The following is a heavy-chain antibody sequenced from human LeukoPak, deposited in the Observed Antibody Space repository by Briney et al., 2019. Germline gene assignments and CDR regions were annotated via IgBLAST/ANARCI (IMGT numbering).Heavy chain of an antibody. J-gene: IGHJ6*04. CDR3: AREGGDVRTTYYYYGMDV. CDR2: IIPIFGTA. CDR1: GGTFSSYA. Sequence: SVKVSCKASGGTFSSYAISGVRQAPGQGLEWMGGIIPIFGTANYAQKFQGRVTITADKSTSTAYMELSSLRSEDTAVYYCAREGGDVRTTYYYYGMDVWGKGTTVTVSS. D-gene: IGHD4-11*01. V-gene: IGHV1-69*06.